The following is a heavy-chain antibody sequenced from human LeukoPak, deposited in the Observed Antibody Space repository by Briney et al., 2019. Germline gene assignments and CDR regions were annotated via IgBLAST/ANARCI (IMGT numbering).Heavy chain of an antibody. Sequence: RASVKVFCKASGYTFTGYYMHWVRQAPGQGLEWMGWINPNSGGTNYAQKFQGRVTLTRDTSISTAYMDLSRLRSDDTAVYYCARGPKLDAFDIWGQGTMVTVSS. J-gene: IGHJ3*02. CDR3: ARGPKLDAFDI. V-gene: IGHV1-2*02. CDR2: INPNSGGT. CDR1: GYTFTGYY.